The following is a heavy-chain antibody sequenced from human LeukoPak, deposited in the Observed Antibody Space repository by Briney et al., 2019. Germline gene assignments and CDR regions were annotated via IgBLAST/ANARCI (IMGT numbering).Heavy chain of an antibody. D-gene: IGHD3-3*01. J-gene: IGHJ6*02. CDR2: IIPILGIA. CDR3: ARDDYDFWSGYPPPDNGMDV. CDR1: GGTFSSYA. V-gene: IGHV1-69*04. Sequence: ASVKVSCKASGGTFSSYAISWVRQAPGQGLEWMGRIIPILGIANYAQKFQGRVTITADKSTSTAYMELSSLRSEDTAVYYCARDDYDFWSGYPPPDNGMDVWGQGTTVTVSS.